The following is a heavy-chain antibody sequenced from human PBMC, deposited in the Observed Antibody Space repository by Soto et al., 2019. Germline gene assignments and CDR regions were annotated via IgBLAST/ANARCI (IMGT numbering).Heavy chain of an antibody. Sequence: GWCLRLSCAASGFTFSSYSMNWVRQAPGKGLEWISYISSSSSTIFYADSAKGRFTISRDNAKNSLYLQMNSLRAEDTAVYYCARPSGYCSSTSCKGGDAFDIRGQGTMVTVSS. V-gene: IGHV3-48*01. CDR1: GFTFSSYS. J-gene: IGHJ3*02. D-gene: IGHD2-2*01. CDR3: ARPSGYCSSTSCKGGDAFDI. CDR2: ISSSSSTI.